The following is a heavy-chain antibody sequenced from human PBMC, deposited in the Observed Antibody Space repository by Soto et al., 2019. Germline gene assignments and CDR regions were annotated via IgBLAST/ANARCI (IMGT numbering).Heavy chain of an antibody. CDR3: ARVERGTATTVVDAFDI. CDR1: GGFVTSGSYY. D-gene: IGHD1-1*01. Sequence: QVQLQQWGAGLLKPSETLSLTCAVYGGFVTSGSYYWSWIRQPPGKGLEWIGQMSHSGGTHFNPSLRRRVTISVDTSKNQFPLKMSSVTAADTALYYCARVERGTATTVVDAFDIWGPGTMVTVSS. J-gene: IGHJ3*02. CDR2: MSHSGGT. V-gene: IGHV4-34*01.